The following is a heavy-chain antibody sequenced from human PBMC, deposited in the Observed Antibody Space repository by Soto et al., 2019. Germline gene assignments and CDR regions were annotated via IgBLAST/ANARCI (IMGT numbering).Heavy chain of an antibody. CDR3: ARVEWELLRNEDWYFDL. V-gene: IGHV3-66*01. Sequence: EVQLVESGGGLVQPGGSLRLSCAASGFTVSSNYMSWVRQAPGKGLEWVSVIYSGGSTYYADSVKGRFTISRDNSKNTLYLQMNSLRAEDTAVYYCARVEWELLRNEDWYFDLWGRGTLVTVSS. J-gene: IGHJ2*01. D-gene: IGHD1-26*01. CDR2: IYSGGST. CDR1: GFTVSSNY.